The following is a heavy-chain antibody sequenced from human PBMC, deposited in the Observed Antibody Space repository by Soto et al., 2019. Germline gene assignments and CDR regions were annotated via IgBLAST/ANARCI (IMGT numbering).Heavy chain of an antibody. CDR3: TRGNYYGMDV. CDR2: INSDGSTT. V-gene: IGHV3-74*01. J-gene: IGHJ6*02. CDR1: GFTFSHYF. Sequence: RGSLRLSCAASGFTFSHYFMHWVRQAPGKGLVWVSRINSDGSTTSYADSVKGRFTISRDNAKNTLYLQMNSLRAEDTAVYYCTRGNYYGMDVWGQGTTVTVSS.